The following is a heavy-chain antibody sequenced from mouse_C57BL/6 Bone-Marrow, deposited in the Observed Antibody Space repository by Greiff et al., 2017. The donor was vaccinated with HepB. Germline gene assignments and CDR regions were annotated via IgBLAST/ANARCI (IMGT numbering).Heavy chain of an antibody. V-gene: IGHV1-5*01. CDR1: GYTFTSYW. D-gene: IGHD1-1*01. Sequence: VQLQQSGTVLARPGASVKMSCKTSGYTFTSYWMHWVKQRPGQGLEWIGAIYPGNSDTSYNQKFKGKAKLTAVTSASTAYMELSSLTNEDSAVYYCAIDYYSSSYYFDYWGQGTTLTVSS. J-gene: IGHJ2*01. CDR2: IYPGNSDT. CDR3: AIDYYSSSYYFDY.